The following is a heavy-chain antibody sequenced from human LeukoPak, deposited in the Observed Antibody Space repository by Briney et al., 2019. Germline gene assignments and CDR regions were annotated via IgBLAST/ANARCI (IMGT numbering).Heavy chain of an antibody. CDR1: GFTFRSYA. CDR3: ARRTRGSWVDY. D-gene: IGHD1-26*01. V-gene: IGHV3-23*01. Sequence: PGGSLRLSCAASGFTFRSYAMSWVRQAPGKGLEWVSGISGSGDSTYYADSVKGRFSISRDNSKNTLSLQMNSLRAEDTAVYYCARRTRGSWVDYWGQGTLVTVPS. J-gene: IGHJ4*02. CDR2: ISGSGDST.